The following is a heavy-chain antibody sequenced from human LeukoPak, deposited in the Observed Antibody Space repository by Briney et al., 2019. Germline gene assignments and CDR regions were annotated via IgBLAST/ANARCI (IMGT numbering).Heavy chain of an antibody. CDR3: ARTGGGDAFDI. J-gene: IGHJ3*02. CDR1: GFAFSSYS. CDR2: ISSSSSYI. D-gene: IGHD2-15*01. Sequence: GGSLRLSCAASGFAFSSYSMNWVRQAPGKGLEWVSSISSSSSYIYYADSVKGRFTISRDNAKNSLYLQMNSLRAEDTAVYYCARTGGGDAFDIWAKGQWSPSLQ. V-gene: IGHV3-21*01.